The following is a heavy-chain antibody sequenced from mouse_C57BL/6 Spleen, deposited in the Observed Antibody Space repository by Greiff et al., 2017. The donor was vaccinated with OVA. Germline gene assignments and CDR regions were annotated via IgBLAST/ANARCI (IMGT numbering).Heavy chain of an antibody. CDR1: GFNIKDYY. V-gene: IGHV14-1*01. CDR3: TTVNYYGSSAYYAMDY. CDR2: IDPEDGDT. J-gene: IGHJ4*01. Sequence: EVQLQQSGAELVRPGASVKLSCTASGFNIKDYYMHWVKQRPEQGLEWIGRIDPEDGDTEYAPKFQGKATMTADTSSNTAYLQLSSLTSEDTAVYYCTTVNYYGSSAYYAMDYWGQGTSVTVSS. D-gene: IGHD1-1*01.